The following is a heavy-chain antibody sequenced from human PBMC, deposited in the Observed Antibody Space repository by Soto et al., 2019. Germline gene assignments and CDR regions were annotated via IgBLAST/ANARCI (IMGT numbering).Heavy chain of an antibody. V-gene: IGHV4-39*01. D-gene: IGHD6-13*01. CDR1: GGSISSSSYY. Sequence: QLQLQESGPGLVKPSETLSLTCTVSGGSISSSSYYWGWIRQPPGKGLEWIGSIYYSGSTYYNPSLKSRVTISVDTSKNQFSLKLSSVTAADTAVYYCARQRFAADYFDYWGQGTLVTVSS. CDR3: ARQRFAADYFDY. J-gene: IGHJ4*02. CDR2: IYYSGST.